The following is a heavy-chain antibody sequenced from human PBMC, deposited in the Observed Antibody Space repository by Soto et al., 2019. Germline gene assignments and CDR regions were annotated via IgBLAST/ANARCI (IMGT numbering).Heavy chain of an antibody. D-gene: IGHD3-10*01. J-gene: IGHJ4*02. CDR2: IYCSGST. CDR1: GGSISSYY. V-gene: IGHV4-59*01. Sequence: PSETLSLTCTVSGGSISSYYWSWIRQPPGKGLEWIGYIYCSGSTNYNPSLKSRVTISVDTSKNQFSLKLSSVTAADTAVYYCARQMVRGLYYFDYWGQGTPVTVSS. CDR3: ARQMVRGLYYFDY.